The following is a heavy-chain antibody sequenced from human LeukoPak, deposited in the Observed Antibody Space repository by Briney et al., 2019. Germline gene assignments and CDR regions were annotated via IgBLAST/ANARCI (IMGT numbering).Heavy chain of an antibody. CDR2: ISGSGGNT. CDR1: GFTFSTYT. CDR3: AKAAFSRTSYFDY. D-gene: IGHD3-3*02. J-gene: IGHJ4*02. Sequence: GGSLRLSCAASGFTFSTYTMSWVRQAPGKGLEWVSAISGSGGNTYYADSVKGRFTISRDNSKNTLYLQMDSLRADDTAVYYCAKAAFSRTSYFDYWGQGTLVIAFS. V-gene: IGHV3-23*01.